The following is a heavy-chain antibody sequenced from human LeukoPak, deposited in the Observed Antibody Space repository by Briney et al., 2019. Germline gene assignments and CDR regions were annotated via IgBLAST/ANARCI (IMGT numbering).Heavy chain of an antibody. CDR2: FYHSGST. J-gene: IGHJ3*02. Sequence: SETLSLTCAVSGYSISSGYYWGWLRQPPGKGLEWIGSFYHSGSTYYNPSLKSRVTISVDTSNNQFSLKLSPVTAADTAVYYCARTDGYQDAFDIWGQGTMVTVSS. D-gene: IGHD5-24*01. CDR3: ARTDGYQDAFDI. CDR1: GYSISSGYY. V-gene: IGHV4-38-2*01.